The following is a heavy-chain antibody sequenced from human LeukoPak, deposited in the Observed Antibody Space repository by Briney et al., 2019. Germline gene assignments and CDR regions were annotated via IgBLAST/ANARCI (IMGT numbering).Heavy chain of an antibody. J-gene: IGHJ6*03. Sequence: GGSLRLSCAASGFTFSSYAMSWVRQAPGKGLEWVSTIGAAGVHTFYSDSVKGRFTISRDNSKNTLYLQMNTLRAEDTAVYYCAKNGDRGAFCSGGTCYPYYYYYMDVWGKGTTVTISS. V-gene: IGHV3-23*01. CDR1: GFTFSSYA. D-gene: IGHD2-15*01. CDR3: AKNGDRGAFCSGGTCYPYYYYYMDV. CDR2: IGAAGVHT.